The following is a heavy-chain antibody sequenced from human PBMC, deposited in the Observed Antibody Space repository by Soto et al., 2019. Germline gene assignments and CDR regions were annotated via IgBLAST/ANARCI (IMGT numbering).Heavy chain of an antibody. CDR1: GFTVSSNY. V-gene: IGHV3-53*01. Sequence: EVQLVESGGGLIQPGGSLRLSCAASGFTVSSNYMSWVRQAPGKGLEWVSVIYSGGSTYYADSVKGRFTISRDNSKTTLYLQMNSLRAEDTAVFYGARGLGDFKGVFDFWGQGTLVTVSS. CDR3: ARGLGDFKGVFDF. D-gene: IGHD3-16*01. CDR2: IYSGGST. J-gene: IGHJ4*02.